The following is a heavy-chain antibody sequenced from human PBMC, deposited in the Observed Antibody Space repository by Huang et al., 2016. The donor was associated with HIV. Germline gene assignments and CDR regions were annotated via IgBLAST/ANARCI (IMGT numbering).Heavy chain of an antibody. CDR1: GYTFNDDY. CDR3: ERGGTIWTFALDY. D-gene: IGHD3-3*01. V-gene: IGHV1-2*02. Sequence: QVQLVQSGAEVKKTGASVRVSCKTSGYTFNDDYIHGVRQAPGQGLGWMGWSNPNTGYTNEAQGFQGRVTVTRDTSISTADMELTRLISADTAVYYCERGGTIWTFALDYWGQGAPVTVSS. J-gene: IGHJ4*02. CDR2: SNPNTGYT.